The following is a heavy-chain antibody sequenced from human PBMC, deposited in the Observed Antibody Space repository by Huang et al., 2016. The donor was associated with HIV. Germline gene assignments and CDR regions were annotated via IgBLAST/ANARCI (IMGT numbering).Heavy chain of an antibody. CDR1: GYTFTRYD. D-gene: IGHD2-15*01. J-gene: IGHJ3*02. Sequence: SVRVSCKASGYTFTRYDINWVRQATGQGREWMGWMSLNSGNTGYAQNVQGSVTIARDTSISTAYMELSSLRSEDTAVYYCARRYCSGGSCYRDIWGQGTMVTVSS. V-gene: IGHV1-8*03. CDR3: ARRYCSGGSCYRDI. CDR2: MSLNSGNT.